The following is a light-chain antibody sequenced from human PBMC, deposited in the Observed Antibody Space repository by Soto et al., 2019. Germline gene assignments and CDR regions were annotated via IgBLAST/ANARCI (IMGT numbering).Light chain of an antibody. J-gene: IGKJ5*01. CDR1: QSVSSNY. CDR3: QQRSNRIT. V-gene: IGKV3D-20*02. CDR2: AAS. Sequence: EIVLTQCIGTLSLSPGERATLSCRASQSVSSNYLAWFQQKPGQAPRLLIYAASSRATGIPARFSGSGSGTDFTLTVSSLEPEDFALYYCQQRSNRITFCQGTRLEIK.